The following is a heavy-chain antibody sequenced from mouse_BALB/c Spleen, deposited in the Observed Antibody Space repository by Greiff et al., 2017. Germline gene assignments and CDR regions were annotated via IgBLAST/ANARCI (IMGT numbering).Heavy chain of an antibody. CDR1: GFNIKDTY. V-gene: IGHV14-3*02. D-gene: IGHD2-4*01. CDR2: IDPANGNT. Sequence: VQLKESGAELVKPGASVKLSCTASGFNIKDTYMHWVKQRPEQGLEWIGRIDPANGNTKYDPKFQGKATITADTSSNTAYLQLSSLTSEDTAVYYCAPSMITTGGFAYWGQGTLVTVSA. J-gene: IGHJ3*01. CDR3: APSMITTGGFAY.